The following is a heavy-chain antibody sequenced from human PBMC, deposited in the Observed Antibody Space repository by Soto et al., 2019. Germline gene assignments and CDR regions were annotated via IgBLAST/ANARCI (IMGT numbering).Heavy chain of an antibody. CDR3: ATHDPSAGGIEGY. J-gene: IGHJ4*01. V-gene: IGHV1-69*06. Sequence: QVKLAQSGAEVKKPGSSVKVSCKASGDTLNNYAFNWVRQAPGQGLEWMGGIIPIFGTTNYAEKFQGRVTITADRSTNTAYLELTSLRSEDTAVFYCATHDPSAGGIEGYWGPGTLVTVSS. CDR1: GDTLNNYA. D-gene: IGHD6-13*01. CDR2: IIPIFGTT.